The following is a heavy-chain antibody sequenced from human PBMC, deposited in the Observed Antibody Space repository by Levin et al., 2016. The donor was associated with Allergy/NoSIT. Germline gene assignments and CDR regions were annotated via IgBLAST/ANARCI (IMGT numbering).Heavy chain of an antibody. J-gene: IGHJ5*02. D-gene: IGHD3-10*01. CDR1: GGSISSGGYY. CDR3: ARALTLVRGLRGFDP. CDR2: IYHSGDA. Sequence: SETLSLTCTVSGGSISSGGYYWSWIRQPPGKGLEWIGYIYHSGDAYYNPSLKSRVTISIDRSKNQFSLKLNSVTAADTAVYYCARALTLVRGLRGFDPWGQGTLVTVSS. V-gene: IGHV4-30-2*01.